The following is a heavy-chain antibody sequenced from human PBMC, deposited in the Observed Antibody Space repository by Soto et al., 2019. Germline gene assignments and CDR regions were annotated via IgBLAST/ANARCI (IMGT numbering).Heavy chain of an antibody. V-gene: IGHV3-21*01. J-gene: IGHJ4*02. CDR1: GFTFSSYS. CDR3: ARVVVVPAAGIDY. D-gene: IGHD2-2*01. Sequence: EVQLVESGGGLVKPGGSLRLSCAASGFTFSSYSMNWVRQAPGTGLEWVSSISSSSSYIYYADSVKGRFTISRDNAKNSLYLQMNSLRAEDTAVYYCARVVVVPAAGIDYWGQGTLVTVSS. CDR2: ISSSSSYI.